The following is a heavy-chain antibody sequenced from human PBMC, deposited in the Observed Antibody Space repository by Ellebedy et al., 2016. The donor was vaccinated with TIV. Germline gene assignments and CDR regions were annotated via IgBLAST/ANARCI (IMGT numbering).Heavy chain of an antibody. CDR1: GAAIDSNTYF. D-gene: IGHD3-22*01. V-gene: IGHV4-39*01. Sequence: SETLSLTXNVSGAAIDSNTYFWGWFRQPPGKGLEWLGTISFGTTYSNPSLKSRATISVDTSKTSFSLRVTSVTAADTAVYFCTRQDPAGGSPHDSHLDYWGQGALVTVSS. J-gene: IGHJ4*02. CDR3: TRQDPAGGSPHDSHLDY. CDR2: ISFGTT.